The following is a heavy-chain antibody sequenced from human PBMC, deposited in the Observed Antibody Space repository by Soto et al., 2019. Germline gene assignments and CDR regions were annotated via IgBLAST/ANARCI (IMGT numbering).Heavy chain of an antibody. CDR1: GFTFSSYA. V-gene: IGHV3-30-3*01. CDR3: ARAGCDGGNCYTLVGLRYGMDV. D-gene: IGHD2-15*01. CDR2: ISYDGNNK. J-gene: IGHJ6*02. Sequence: QVQLVESGGGVVQPGRSLRLSCAASGFTFSSYAMHWVRQAPGKGLEWVAVISYDGNNKYYADSVKGRFTISRDNSKNTLYLQMNSLRDEDTAVYYCARAGCDGGNCYTLVGLRYGMDVWGQGTTVTVSS.